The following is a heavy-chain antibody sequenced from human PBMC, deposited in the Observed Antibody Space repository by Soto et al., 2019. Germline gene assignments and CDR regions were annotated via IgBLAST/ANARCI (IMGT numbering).Heavy chain of an antibody. CDR1: GGSLSGATYS. V-gene: IGHV4-30-2*01. Sequence: SETLSLTCGVSGGSLSGATYSWNWIRQTPGKGLEWIGYIFPSGTTYYNPSLRSRFTISRDNSKNTLYLQMNSLRAEDTAVYYCARDSFGQRWLFPHYFDYWGQGTLVTVSS. J-gene: IGHJ4*02. CDR3: ARDSFGQRWLFPHYFDY. D-gene: IGHD3-22*01. CDR2: IFPSGTT.